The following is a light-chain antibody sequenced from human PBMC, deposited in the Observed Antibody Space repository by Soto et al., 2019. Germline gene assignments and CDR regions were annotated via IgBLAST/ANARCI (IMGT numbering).Light chain of an antibody. CDR1: SSDIGGYDY. CDR2: QVS. V-gene: IGLV2-14*01. Sequence: QSALTQPASVSGSRGQSITISCTGTSSDIGGYDYVSWYQQRPGKAPKLMIYQVSNRPSGVSNRFSGSKSGNTASLTISGLQAEDEADYFCSSYSSSSTFYVFGAGTKLTVL. J-gene: IGLJ1*01. CDR3: SSYSSSSTFYV.